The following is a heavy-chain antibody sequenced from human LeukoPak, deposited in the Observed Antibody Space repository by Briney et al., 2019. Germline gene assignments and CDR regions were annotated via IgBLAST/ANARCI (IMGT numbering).Heavy chain of an antibody. J-gene: IGHJ4*02. D-gene: IGHD3-3*01. CDR3: ARAPWSGYSVFDY. CDR2: INPNSGGT. CDR1: GYTCTGYY. Sequence: ASVKVSCKASGYTCTGYYMHWVRQAPGQGLEWMGWINPNSGGTNYAQKFQGRVTMTRDTSISTAYMELSRLRSDDTAVYYCARAPWSGYSVFDYWGQGTLVTVSS. V-gene: IGHV1-2*02.